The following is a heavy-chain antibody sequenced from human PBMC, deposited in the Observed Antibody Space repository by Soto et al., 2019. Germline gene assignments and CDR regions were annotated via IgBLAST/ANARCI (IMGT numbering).Heavy chain of an antibody. CDR2: ISYDGSNK. V-gene: IGHV3-30-3*01. CDR1: GFTFSSYA. Sequence: QVQLVESGGGVVQPGRSLRLSCAASGFTFSSYAMHWVRQAPGKGLEWVAVISYDGSNKYYADSVKGRFTISRDNSKNKLYLQMNSLRAEDTAVYYCARHTYGSGSQRPYYYGMDVWGQGTTVTVSS. J-gene: IGHJ6*02. D-gene: IGHD3-10*01. CDR3: ARHTYGSGSQRPYYYGMDV.